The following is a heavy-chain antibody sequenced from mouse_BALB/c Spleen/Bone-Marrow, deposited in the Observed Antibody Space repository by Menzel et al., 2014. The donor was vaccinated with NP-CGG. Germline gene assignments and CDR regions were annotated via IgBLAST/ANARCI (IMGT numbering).Heavy chain of an antibody. CDR1: GFTFTDYY. J-gene: IGHJ2*01. D-gene: IGHD2-1*01. CDR3: ARDDGNYHCFDY. V-gene: IGHV7-3*02. Sequence: DVKLVESGGGLVQPGGSLRLSCATSGFTFTDYYMSWVRQPPGRALEWLGFIRDKANGYTTEYSASVEGRFTISRDNSQSIVYLQMNTLRTEDSATYYCARDDGNYHCFDYWGQGTTLTVSS. CDR2: IRDKANGYTT.